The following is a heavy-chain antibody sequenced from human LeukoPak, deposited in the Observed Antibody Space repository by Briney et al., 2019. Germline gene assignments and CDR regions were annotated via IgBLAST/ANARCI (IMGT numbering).Heavy chain of an antibody. V-gene: IGHV1-69*05. D-gene: IGHD6-13*01. CDR2: IIPIFGTA. J-gene: IGHJ4*02. Sequence: SVKVSCKASGGSFSSYAISWVRQAPGQGLEWMGGIIPIFGTANYAQKFQGRVTITTDESTSTAYMELSSLRSEDTAVYYCASSKYSSSWYRPGFDYWCQGTLVTVSS. CDR3: ASSKYSSSWYRPGFDY. CDR1: GGSFSSYA.